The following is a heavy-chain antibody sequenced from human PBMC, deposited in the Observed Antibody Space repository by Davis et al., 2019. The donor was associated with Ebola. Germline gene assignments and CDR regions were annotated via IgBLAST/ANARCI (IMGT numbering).Heavy chain of an antibody. CDR2: ARNNANSYTT. CDR1: GFTFSDYY. J-gene: IGHJ4*02. CDR3: TRRAAAGAIDY. D-gene: IGHD6-13*01. V-gene: IGHV3-72*01. Sequence: PGGSLRLSCAASGFTFSDYYMDWVRQAPGKGLEWLGRARNNANSYTTEYAASVRGRFTISRDDSKNSLSLQMNSLKTEDPAVYYCTRRAAAGAIDYWGQGTLVTVSS.